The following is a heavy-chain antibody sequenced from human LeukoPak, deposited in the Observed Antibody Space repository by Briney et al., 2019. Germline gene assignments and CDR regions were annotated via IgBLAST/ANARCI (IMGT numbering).Heavy chain of an antibody. Sequence: GESLKISGEASEHRFTSCWFASWRQMPGKGLEWMGIIYPGDSDIRDSPSFQGQVIISADKSISTAYPQWSSLKASDTAMSYCSISPVGSGSQGTYFDYWGQGTLVTVSS. D-gene: IGHD3-10*01. CDR3: SISPVGSGSQGTYFDY. CDR2: IYPGDSDI. J-gene: IGHJ4*02. V-gene: IGHV5-51*01. CDR1: EHRFTSCW.